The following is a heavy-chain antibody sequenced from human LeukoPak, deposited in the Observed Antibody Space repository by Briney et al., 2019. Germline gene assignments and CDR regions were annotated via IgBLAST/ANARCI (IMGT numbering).Heavy chain of an antibody. Sequence: ASVKVSCKASGYTFTSYAMHWVRQAPGQMLEWMGWINAGNGNTKYSQEFQGRVTITRDTSASTAYMELSSLRSEDMAVYYCALAPGDYGVFDPWGQGTLVTVSS. J-gene: IGHJ5*02. CDR2: INAGNGNT. CDR1: GYTFTSYA. CDR3: ALAPGDYGVFDP. V-gene: IGHV1-3*03. D-gene: IGHD4-17*01.